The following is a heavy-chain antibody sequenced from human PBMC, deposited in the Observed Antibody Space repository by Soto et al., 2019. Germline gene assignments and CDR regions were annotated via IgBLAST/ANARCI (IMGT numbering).Heavy chain of an antibody. J-gene: IGHJ4*02. D-gene: IGHD2-8*02. V-gene: IGHV3-30*03. CDR2: ISRDGGTK. Sequence: ESGGGVVQPGRSLRLSCAVSGFTVSTYGMHWVRQAPGKGLEWVAVISRDGGTKYYADSVKGRFTISRDNSRNTLFLEMNSLRGDDMAVSYCTGEVASGDWGQGTLVAVSS. CDR3: TGEVASGD. CDR1: GFTVSTYG.